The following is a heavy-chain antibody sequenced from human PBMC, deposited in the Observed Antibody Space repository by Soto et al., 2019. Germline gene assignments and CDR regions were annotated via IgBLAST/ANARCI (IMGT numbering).Heavy chain of an antibody. Sequence: SETLSLTCAVYGGSFIGYYWSWIRQPPGKGLEWIGEINHSGSTNYNPSLKSRVTISVDTSKNQFSLKLSSVTAADTAVYYCARTDPSRAFDIWGQGTMVTVSS. CDR2: INHSGST. J-gene: IGHJ3*02. CDR1: GGSFIGYY. V-gene: IGHV4-34*01. CDR3: ARTDPSRAFDI.